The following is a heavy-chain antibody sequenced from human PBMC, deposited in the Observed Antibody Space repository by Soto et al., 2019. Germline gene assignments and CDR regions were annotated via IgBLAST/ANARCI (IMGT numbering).Heavy chain of an antibody. J-gene: IGHJ4*02. V-gene: IGHV4-30-4*01. CDR1: GGSINTVNYY. Sequence: QVQLQESGPGLVKPSQTLSLTCTVSGGSINTVNYYWSWIRQSPDKALEWSGHIYNVGTTYNNPSPTRRVTIAVDTPNKLFSLKLSPVSAADTAVYYCDRGPSGDKGHSWGQGTLVTVFS. CDR3: DRGPSGDKGHS. D-gene: IGHD7-27*01. CDR2: IYNVGTT.